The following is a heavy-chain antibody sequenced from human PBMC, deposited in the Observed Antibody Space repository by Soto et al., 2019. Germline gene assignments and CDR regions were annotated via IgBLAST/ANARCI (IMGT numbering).Heavy chain of an antibody. Sequence: EVQLVQSGAEVKKPGESLRISCEGSGYSFTNYWISWVRQTPGKGLEWMGRIDPSDSYTKYSPSFQGHVTISADESTNTACLQWGSLQGSDTAISYCAGEFDTLGWLDPWGQGTLVTVSS. CDR3: AGEFDTLGWLDP. V-gene: IGHV5-10-1*03. CDR1: GYSFTNYW. CDR2: IDPSDSYT. D-gene: IGHD3-9*01. J-gene: IGHJ5*02.